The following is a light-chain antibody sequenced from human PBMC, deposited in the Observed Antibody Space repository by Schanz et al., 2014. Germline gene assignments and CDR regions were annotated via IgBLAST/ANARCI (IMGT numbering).Light chain of an antibody. J-gene: IGKJ1*01. CDR1: QSISSN. CDR2: GAS. V-gene: IGKV3D-15*01. Sequence: EIVMTQSPATLSVSPGERATLSCRASQSISSNLAWFQQKPGQAPRLLIYGASSRATGIPDRFSGSGSGTDFTLTISSLQSEDFVVYYCQQYKNWPWTFGQGTNVEIK. CDR3: QQYKNWPWT.